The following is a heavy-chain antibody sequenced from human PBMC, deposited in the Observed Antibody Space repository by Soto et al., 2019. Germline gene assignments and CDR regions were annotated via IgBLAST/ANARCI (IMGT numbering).Heavy chain of an antibody. V-gene: IGHV3-21*01. D-gene: IGHD2-15*01. CDR3: AREGEGYRSGGSCYSSFDY. Sequence: EVQLVESGGGLVKPGGSLRLSCAASGFTFSSYSMNWVRQAPGKGLEWVSSISSSSSYIYYADSVKGRFTISRDNAKNSLYLQMNSLRAEDTAVYYCAREGEGYRSGGSCYSSFDYWGQGTLVTVS. CDR2: ISSSSSYI. CDR1: GFTFSSYS. J-gene: IGHJ4*02.